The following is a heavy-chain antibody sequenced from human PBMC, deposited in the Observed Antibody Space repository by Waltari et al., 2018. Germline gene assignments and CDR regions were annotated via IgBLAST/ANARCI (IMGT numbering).Heavy chain of an antibody. CDR1: GFHFGSGR. D-gene: IGHD5-18*01. V-gene: IGHV3-21*02. CDR3: AREETEDSMVNY. J-gene: IGHJ4*02. CDR2: ISGDSAYI. Sequence: QLVESGGGLVKPGGSLRLSCGASGFHFGSGRMNWVRQAPGKGLEWISYISGDSAYINYAASVRGRFTVSRDNAKNSLYLHMDSLRVDDTAVYFCAREETEDSMVNYWGQGTLVTVSS.